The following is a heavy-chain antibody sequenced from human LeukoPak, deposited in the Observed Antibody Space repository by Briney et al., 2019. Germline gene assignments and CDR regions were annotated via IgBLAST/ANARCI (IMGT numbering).Heavy chain of an antibody. Sequence: GGSPRLSCAASGFSFSTYTMNWVRQAPGKGLEWVSAINGRGDSTFYADSVKGQFAISRDNSKSTVYLQMNSLRADDTAVYYCAKERQTGDYFTSDFWGQGTLVTVSS. J-gene: IGHJ4*02. CDR2: INGRGDST. V-gene: IGHV3-23*01. D-gene: IGHD4-17*01. CDR1: GFSFSTYT. CDR3: AKERQTGDYFTSDF.